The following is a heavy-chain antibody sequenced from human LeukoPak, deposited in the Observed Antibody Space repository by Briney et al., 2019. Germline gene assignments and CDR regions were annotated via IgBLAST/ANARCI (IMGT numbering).Heavy chain of an antibody. CDR1: GYTYTTDG. J-gene: IGHJ5*02. Sequence: ASVKVSCKSSGYTYTTDGIIWVRQAPGQGLEWMGWIDTYSGKTNYARKFQGRVTMTSDTSTSTAYMELRSLRSDDTAVYYCARDRGIAEADSFDPWGQGTLVTVSS. D-gene: IGHD6-13*01. CDR3: ARDRGIAEADSFDP. V-gene: IGHV1-18*01. CDR2: IDTYSGKT.